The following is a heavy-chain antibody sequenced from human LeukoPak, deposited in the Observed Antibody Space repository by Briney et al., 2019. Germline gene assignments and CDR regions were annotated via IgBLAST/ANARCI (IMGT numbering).Heavy chain of an antibody. J-gene: IGHJ4*02. D-gene: IGHD3-22*01. Sequence: SETLSLTCAVYGGSFSSYYWSWIRQPPGKGLQWIGYIYYSGSTNYNPSLKSRVTISVDRSKNQFSLKLRSVTAADTAVYYCARVTGYMIEDYFDSWGQGTLVTVSS. CDR3: ARVTGYMIEDYFDS. V-gene: IGHV4-59*01. CDR2: IYYSGST. CDR1: GGSFSSYY.